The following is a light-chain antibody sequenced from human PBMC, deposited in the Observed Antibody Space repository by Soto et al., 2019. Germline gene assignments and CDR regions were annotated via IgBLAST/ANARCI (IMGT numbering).Light chain of an antibody. CDR2: KND. Sequence: QSALTQPPSASGTSGQRVTISCSGSSSNIGNNYVYWYPQFPGTAPKLLIFKNDQRPSGVPDRFSGSKSGTSASLAISGLRSEDEADYYCAAWDDSLSVLFGGGTKLTVL. V-gene: IGLV1-47*01. J-gene: IGLJ2*01. CDR3: AAWDDSLSVL. CDR1: SSNIGNNY.